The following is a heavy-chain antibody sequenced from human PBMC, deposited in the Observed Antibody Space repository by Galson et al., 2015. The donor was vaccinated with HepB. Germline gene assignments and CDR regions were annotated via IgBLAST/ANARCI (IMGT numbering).Heavy chain of an antibody. CDR2: IYPGDSDT. Sequence: QSGAEVKKPGESLKISCKGSGYSFTNYWIGWVRQMPGRGLEWMGIIYPGDSDTRYSPSFQGQVTISADKSISTAYLQWSSLKATDTAMYYCARHALERKQVCNWFDPWGQGTLVTVSS. J-gene: IGHJ5*02. CDR3: ARHALERKQVCNWFDP. V-gene: IGHV5-51*01. CDR1: GYSFTNYW. D-gene: IGHD1-14*01.